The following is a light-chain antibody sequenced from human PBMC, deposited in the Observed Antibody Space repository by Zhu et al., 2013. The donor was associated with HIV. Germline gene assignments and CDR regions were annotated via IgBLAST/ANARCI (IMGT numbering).Light chain of an antibody. J-gene: IGKJ1*01. CDR2: DAS. CDR3: QQYGASLRT. V-gene: IGKV3-20*01. CDR1: QSISGNY. Sequence: EIVLTQSPGTLSLSPGERATVSCRASQSISGNYVAWYQQKPGQAPRLLIYDASSRAAGIPDRFSGSGSGADFTLTISRLEPEDFAVYFCQQYGASLRTFGQGTKVEIK.